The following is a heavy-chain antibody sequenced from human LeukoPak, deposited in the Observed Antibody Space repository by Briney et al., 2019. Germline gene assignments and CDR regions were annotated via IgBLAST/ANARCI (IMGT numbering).Heavy chain of an antibody. Sequence: SETLSLTCTVSGDSISSSSYYWGWIRQPPGKGLEWIGSIYYSGSTYYNPSLKSRVTISVDTSKNQFSLKLSSVTAADTAVYYCARVAAATTNPRFDYWGPGTLVTVSS. CDR3: ARVAAATTNPRFDY. D-gene: IGHD5-24*01. V-gene: IGHV4-39*07. J-gene: IGHJ4*02. CDR2: IYYSGST. CDR1: GDSISSSSYY.